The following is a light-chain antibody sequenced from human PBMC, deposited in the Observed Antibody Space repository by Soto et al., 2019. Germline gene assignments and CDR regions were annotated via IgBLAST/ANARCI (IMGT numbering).Light chain of an antibody. CDR3: SSYTSSSTVA. V-gene: IGLV2-14*01. CDR2: EVS. CDR1: SSDVGGYNY. J-gene: IGLJ2*01. Sequence: QSVLTQPASVSGSPGQSITISCTGTSSDVGGYNYVSWYQQHPGKVPKLMIYEVSNRPSGGSNRFSGSKSGNTASLTISGLQAEDEADYYCSSYTSSSTVAFGGGTKLTVL.